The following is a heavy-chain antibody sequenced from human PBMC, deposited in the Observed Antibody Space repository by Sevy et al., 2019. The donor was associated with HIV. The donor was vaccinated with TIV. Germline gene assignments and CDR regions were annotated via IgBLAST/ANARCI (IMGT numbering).Heavy chain of an antibody. CDR2: IWYDGSNR. J-gene: IGHJ4*02. V-gene: IGHV3-33*01. Sequence: GGSLRLSCTASGFSFNGYGMHWVRQVPGKGLEWVALIWYDGSNRSYLDSVKGRFTVSRDNSKNTLYLQMNSLRAEDTAVYYCAREGLAVAGIGYYFEYWGQGTLVTVSS. CDR1: GFSFNGYG. D-gene: IGHD6-19*01. CDR3: AREGLAVAGIGYYFEY.